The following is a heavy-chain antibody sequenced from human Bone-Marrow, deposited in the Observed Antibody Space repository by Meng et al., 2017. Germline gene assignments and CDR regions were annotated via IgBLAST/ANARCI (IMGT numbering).Heavy chain of an antibody. CDR1: GFTFSDYY. V-gene: IGHV3-11*01. D-gene: IGHD2-21*02. CDR2: ISSSGSTI. J-gene: IGHJ4*02. CDR3: ARAISGDYYFDY. Sequence: GESLKISCAASGFTFSDYYMSWIRQAPGKGLEWVSYISSSGSTIYYADSVKGRFTISRDNAKNSLYLQMNSLRAEDTAVYYCARAISGDYYFDYWGQGTLVTVSS.